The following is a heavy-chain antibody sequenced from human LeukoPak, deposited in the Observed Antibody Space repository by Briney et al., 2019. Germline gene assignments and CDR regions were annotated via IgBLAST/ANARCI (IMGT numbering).Heavy chain of an antibody. CDR2: ISSNGGST. J-gene: IGHJ4*02. D-gene: IGHD6-19*01. Sequence: PGGSLRLSCAASGFTFSSYAMHWVRQAPGKGLEYVSAISSNGGSTYYANSVKGRFTISRDNSKNTLYLQMGSLRAEDMAVYYCAREASVEQWLVRTLDYWGQGTLVTVSS. CDR3: AREASVEQWLVRTLDY. CDR1: GFTFSSYA. V-gene: IGHV3-64*01.